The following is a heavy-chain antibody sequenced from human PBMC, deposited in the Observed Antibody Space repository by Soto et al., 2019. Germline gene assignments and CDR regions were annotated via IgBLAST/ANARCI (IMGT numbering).Heavy chain of an antibody. V-gene: IGHV1-69*13. CDR2: IIPIFGTA. J-gene: IGHJ4*02. CDR1: GGTFSSYA. D-gene: IGHD3-16*02. CDR3: ARDAIYVWGSYRASTYYFDY. Sequence: SVKVSCKASGGTFSSYAISWVRQAPGQGLEWMGGIIPIFGTANYAQKFQGRVTITADESMSTAYMELSSLRSEDTAVYYCARDAIYVWGSYRASTYYFDYWGQGTLVTVSS.